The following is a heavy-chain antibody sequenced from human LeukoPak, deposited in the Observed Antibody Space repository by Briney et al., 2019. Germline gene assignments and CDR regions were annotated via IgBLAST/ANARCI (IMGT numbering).Heavy chain of an antibody. CDR1: GFTFSSYS. CDR3: ARDVDY. J-gene: IGHJ4*02. Sequence: GGSLRLSCAASGFTFSSYSMNWVRQAPGKGLEWVSYISSSSSTIYYADSVKGRFTISRDNAKNSLYLQMNSLRAEDTAAYYCARDVDYWGQGTLVTVSS. V-gene: IGHV3-48*01. CDR2: ISSSSSTI.